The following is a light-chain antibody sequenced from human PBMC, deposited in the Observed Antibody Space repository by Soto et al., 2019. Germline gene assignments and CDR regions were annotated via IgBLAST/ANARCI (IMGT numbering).Light chain of an antibody. V-gene: IGLV2-14*01. Sequence: QSVLTQPASVSGSPGQSITISCTGTSSDVGGYNYVSWYQQHPGKVPKLMIYEVSNRPSGVSDRFSGSKSDNTASLTISGLQPEDEADYYCSSYTSSNTLVFGEGTKLTVL. CDR3: SSYTSSNTLV. CDR2: EVS. CDR1: SSDVGGYNY. J-gene: IGLJ2*01.